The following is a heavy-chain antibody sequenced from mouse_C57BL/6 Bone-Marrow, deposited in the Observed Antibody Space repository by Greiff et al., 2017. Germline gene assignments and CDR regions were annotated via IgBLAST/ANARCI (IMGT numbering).Heavy chain of an antibody. J-gene: IGHJ1*03. V-gene: IGHV1-26*01. Sequence: EVQLQQSGPELVKPGASVKISCKASGYTFTDYYMNWVKQSHGKSLEWIGDINPNNGGTSYNQKFKGKATLTVDKSSSTAYMELRSLTSEDSAVYYCARDYYGSSWYFDVWATGTTVTVSS. D-gene: IGHD1-1*01. CDR2: INPNNGGT. CDR1: GYTFTDYY. CDR3: ARDYYGSSWYFDV.